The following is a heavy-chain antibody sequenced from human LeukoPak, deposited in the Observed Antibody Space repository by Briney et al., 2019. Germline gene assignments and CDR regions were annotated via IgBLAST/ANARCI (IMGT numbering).Heavy chain of an antibody. Sequence: PGGSLRLSCAASGSTVSSNYMSWVRQAPGKGLEWVSLIYSGGNTYYADSVKGRFTISRDNSRNTLYLQMNSLRAEDTAVYYCARGGGLGSSGRLAYFDYWGQGTPVTVSS. D-gene: IGHD6-19*01. CDR3: ARGGGLGSSGRLAYFDY. V-gene: IGHV3-53*01. J-gene: IGHJ4*02. CDR2: IYSGGNT. CDR1: GSTVSSNY.